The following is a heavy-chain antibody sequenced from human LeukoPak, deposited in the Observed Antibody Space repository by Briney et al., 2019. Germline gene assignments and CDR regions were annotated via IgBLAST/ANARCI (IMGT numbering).Heavy chain of an antibody. Sequence: PGGSLRLSCAASGFTFSSYAMTWVRQAPGKGLEWVSYISSSSSTIYYADSVKGRFTISRDNAKNSLYLQMNSLRAEDTAVYYCASVTGYSSSWYGVGMDVWGKGTTVTVSS. CDR1: GFTFSSYA. CDR2: ISSSSSTI. CDR3: ASVTGYSSSWYGVGMDV. D-gene: IGHD6-13*01. V-gene: IGHV3-48*01. J-gene: IGHJ6*04.